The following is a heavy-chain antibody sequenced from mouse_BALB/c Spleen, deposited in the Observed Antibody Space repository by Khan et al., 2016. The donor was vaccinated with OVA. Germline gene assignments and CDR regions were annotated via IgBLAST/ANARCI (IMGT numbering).Heavy chain of an antibody. Sequence: MQLEESGPELVKPGASVKISCKASGYSFTGYFMHWVMQSHGKSLEWIGRINPHIGETFYNQKFKGKATLTVDKSSSTAHMELRSLASEDSAVYFWARIYGSDFDYWGQGTTLTVSS. CDR1: GYSFTGYF. CDR2: INPHIGET. V-gene: IGHV1-20*02. J-gene: IGHJ2*01. CDR3: ARIYGSDFDY. D-gene: IGHD1-1*01.